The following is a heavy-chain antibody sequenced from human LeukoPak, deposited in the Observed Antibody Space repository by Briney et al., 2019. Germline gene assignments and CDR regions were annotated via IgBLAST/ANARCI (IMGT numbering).Heavy chain of an antibody. CDR1: GYTFTSYG. CDR2: ISAYNGNT. D-gene: IGHD4-23*01. Sequence: ASVKVSCKASGYTFTSYGISWVRQAPGQGLEWMGWISAYNGNTNYAQKLQGRVTMTTDTSTSTAYMELRSLRSDDTAVYYCARAYSGCTNPRHDYGGNSGYFDYWGQGTLVTVSS. CDR3: ARAYSGCTNPRHDYGGNSGYFDY. J-gene: IGHJ4*02. V-gene: IGHV1-18*01.